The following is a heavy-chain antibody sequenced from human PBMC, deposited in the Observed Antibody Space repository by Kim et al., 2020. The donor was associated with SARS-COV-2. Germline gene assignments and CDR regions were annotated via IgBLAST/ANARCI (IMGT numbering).Heavy chain of an antibody. CDR3: AKGIQQLVVGDNCFDT. Sequence: GGSLRLSCAASGFTFGDYAMHWVRQAPGKGLEWVSGISWNSGSIGYADSVKGRFTISRDNAKNSLYLQMNSLRAEDTALYYCAKGIQQLVVGDNCFDTWGQGTLVTVSS. J-gene: IGHJ5*02. V-gene: IGHV3-9*01. D-gene: IGHD6-13*01. CDR2: ISWNSGSI. CDR1: GFTFGDYA.